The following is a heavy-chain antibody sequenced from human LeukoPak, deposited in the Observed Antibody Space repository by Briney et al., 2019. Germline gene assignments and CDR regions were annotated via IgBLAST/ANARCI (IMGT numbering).Heavy chain of an antibody. CDR2: ISAYNGNT. J-gene: IGHJ4*02. D-gene: IGHD3-10*01. V-gene: IGHV1-18*01. Sequence: GASVKVSCKASGYTFTSYGISWVRQAPGQGLEWMGWISAYNGNTNYAQKLQGRVTMTTDTSTSTAYMELRSLRSDDTAVYYCARDGMVRGVIGVREFDYWGQGTLVTVSS. CDR3: ARDGMVRGVIGVREFDY. CDR1: GYTFTSYG.